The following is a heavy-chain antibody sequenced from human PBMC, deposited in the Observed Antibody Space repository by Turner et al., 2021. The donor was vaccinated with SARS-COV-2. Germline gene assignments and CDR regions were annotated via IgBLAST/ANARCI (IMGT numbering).Heavy chain of an antibody. Sequence: QVLLQEPCPGLVKPSEFLSLTCTVSGVSISSYSWSWIRQPAGKGLEWIGRIYTSGSTNYNPSLKSRVTMSVDTSKNQFSLKLSSVTAADTAVYYCAREVIALPHNWFDPWGQGTLVTVSS. J-gene: IGHJ5*02. V-gene: IGHV4-4*07. CDR3: AREVIALPHNWFDP. D-gene: IGHD2-21*01. CDR1: GVSISSYS. CDR2: IYTSGST.